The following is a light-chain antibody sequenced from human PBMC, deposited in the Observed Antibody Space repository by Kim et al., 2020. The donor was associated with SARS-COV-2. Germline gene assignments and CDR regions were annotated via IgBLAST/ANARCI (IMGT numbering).Light chain of an antibody. Sequence: DIQMTQSPSSLSASVGDRVTITCRASQSISSYLNWYQQKPGKAPKLLIYAASSLQSGVPSRFSGSGSGTDFILTISSLQPEDFATYYCQQSYSTWITFGQGTRLEIK. CDR3: QQSYSTWIT. J-gene: IGKJ5*01. V-gene: IGKV1-39*01. CDR1: QSISSY. CDR2: AAS.